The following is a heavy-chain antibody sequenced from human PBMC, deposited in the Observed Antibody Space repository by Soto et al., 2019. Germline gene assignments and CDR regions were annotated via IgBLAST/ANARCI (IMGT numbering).Heavy chain of an antibody. CDR3: ATGAKYQLHNDYFYGMDV. D-gene: IGHD2-2*01. CDR1: GDTLTELS. CDR2: FDPEDGET. Sequence: SVKCSCNDFGDTLTELSMHWVRQAPGKGLEWMGGFDPEDGETIYAQKFQGRVTMTEDTSTDTAYMELSSLRSEDTAVYYCATGAKYQLHNDYFYGMDVWG. J-gene: IGHJ6*02. V-gene: IGHV1-24*01.